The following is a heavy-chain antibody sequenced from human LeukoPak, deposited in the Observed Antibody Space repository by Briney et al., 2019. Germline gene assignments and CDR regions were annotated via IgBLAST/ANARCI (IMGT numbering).Heavy chain of an antibody. J-gene: IGHJ4*02. D-gene: IGHD1-26*01. V-gene: IGHV1-2*02. Sequence: ASVKVSCMASRYTFTGYYMHWVRQAPGQGLEWMGWINPNSGGTNYAQKFQGRVTMTRDTSISTAYMELSRLRSDDTAVYYCARPPGSYDPFDYWGQGTLVTVSS. CDR3: ARPPGSYDPFDY. CDR2: INPNSGGT. CDR1: RYTFTGYY.